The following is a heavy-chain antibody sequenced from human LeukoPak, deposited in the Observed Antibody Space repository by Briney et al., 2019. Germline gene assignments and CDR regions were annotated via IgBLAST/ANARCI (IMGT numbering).Heavy chain of an antibody. CDR1: GFTFDDYA. D-gene: IGHD3-22*01. CDR3: AKDGALYYYDSSGYYSSYGMDV. Sequence: GGSLRLSCAASGFTFDDYAMHWVRQAPGKGLEWVSGISWNSGSIGYADSVKGRFTISRDNAKNSLYLQMNGLRAEDTALYYCAKDGALYYYDSSGYYSSYGMDVWGQGTTVTVSS. V-gene: IGHV3-9*01. CDR2: ISWNSGSI. J-gene: IGHJ6*02.